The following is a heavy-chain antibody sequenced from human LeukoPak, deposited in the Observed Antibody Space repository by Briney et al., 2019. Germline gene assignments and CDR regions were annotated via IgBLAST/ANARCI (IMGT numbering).Heavy chain of an antibody. CDR2: IYSGGST. J-gene: IGHJ6*02. D-gene: IGHD2-2*01. Sequence: GGSLRLSCAASGFTVSSNYMSWVRQAPGKGLGWVSVIYSGGSTYYADSVKGRFTISRDNSKNTLYLQMNSLRAEDTAVYYCAREVVVPAAIGAYYYGMDVWGQGTTVTVSS. CDR3: AREVVVPAAIGAYYYGMDV. V-gene: IGHV3-53*01. CDR1: GFTVSSNY.